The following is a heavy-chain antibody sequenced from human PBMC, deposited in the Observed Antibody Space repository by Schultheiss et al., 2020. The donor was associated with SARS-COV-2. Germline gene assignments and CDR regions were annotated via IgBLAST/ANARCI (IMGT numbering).Heavy chain of an antibody. CDR1: GFTFSSYG. CDR3: ATAPYDILTGSVPTNSIGIDY. Sequence: GGSLRLSCAASGFTFSSYGMHWVRQAPGKGLEWVAVISYDGGYKYYADSVKGRFTISRDNSKNTLYLQVNSLRAEDTAVYYCATAPYDILTGSVPTNSIGIDYWGQGTLVTVSS. J-gene: IGHJ4*02. D-gene: IGHD3-9*01. CDR2: ISYDGGYK. V-gene: IGHV3-30*03.